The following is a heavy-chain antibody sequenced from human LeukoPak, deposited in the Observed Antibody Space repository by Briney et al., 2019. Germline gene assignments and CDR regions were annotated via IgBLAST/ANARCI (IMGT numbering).Heavy chain of an antibody. CDR1: GFTFSSYW. J-gene: IGHJ5*02. CDR3: AREGGSYYSNWFDP. Sequence: PGGSLRLSCAASGFTFSSYWMSWVRQAPGKGLEWVANIKQDGSEKYYVDSVKGRFTISRDNAKNSLYLQMNSLRAEDTAVYYCAREGGSYYSNWFDPWGQGTLVTVSS. D-gene: IGHD1-26*01. V-gene: IGHV3-7*01. CDR2: IKQDGSEK.